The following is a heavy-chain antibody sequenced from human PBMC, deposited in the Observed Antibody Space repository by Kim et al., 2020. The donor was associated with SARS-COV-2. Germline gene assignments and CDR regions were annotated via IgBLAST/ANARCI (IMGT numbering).Heavy chain of an antibody. J-gene: IGHJ6*02. V-gene: IGHV3-15*01. CDR2: IKSKGDGGAI. CDR3: TTDLHE. Sequence: GGSLRLSCAASGLTFSDAWMSWARQAAGKGLEWVARIKSKGDGGAIDYAAPVKGRFTISRDDSISMLFLQMSSLQIEDTALYYCTTDLHEWGQGTSVTVSS. CDR1: GLTFSDAW.